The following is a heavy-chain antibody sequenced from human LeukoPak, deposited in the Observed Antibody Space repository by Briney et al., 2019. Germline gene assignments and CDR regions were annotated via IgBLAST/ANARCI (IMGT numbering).Heavy chain of an antibody. CDR3: AREGEDCSGGSCYTSEYFQH. V-gene: IGHV4-59*01. J-gene: IGHJ1*01. CDR2: IYYSGST. CDR1: GGSISSYY. Sequence: SETLSLTCIVSGGSISSYYWSWIRQPPGKGLEWIGYIYYSGSTNYNPSLKSRVTISVDTSKSQFSLKLSSVTAADTAVYYCAREGEDCSGGSCYTSEYFQHWGQGTLVTVSS. D-gene: IGHD2-15*01.